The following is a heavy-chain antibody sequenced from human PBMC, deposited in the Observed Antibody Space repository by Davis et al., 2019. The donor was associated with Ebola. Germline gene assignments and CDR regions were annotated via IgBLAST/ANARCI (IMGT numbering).Heavy chain of an antibody. V-gene: IGHV3-21*01. CDR3: ARDRGRDYYDSSGPTGY. D-gene: IGHD3-22*01. CDR1: GFTFSSYS. Sequence: GESLKISCAASGFTFSSYSMNWVRQAPGKGLEWVSSISSSSSYIYYADSVKGRFTISRDNAKNSLYLQMNSLRAEDTAVYYCARDRGRDYYDSSGPTGYWGQGTLVTVSS. CDR2: ISSSSSYI. J-gene: IGHJ4*02.